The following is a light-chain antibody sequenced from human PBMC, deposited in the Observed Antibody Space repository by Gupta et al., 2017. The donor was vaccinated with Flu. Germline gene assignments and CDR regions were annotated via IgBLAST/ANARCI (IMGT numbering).Light chain of an antibody. Sequence: IQMTQSPSSLSASVGDRVTITCRASQSISSYLNWYQQKPGKAPKLLIYAASRLKSGVPSRFSGSGSGTDFTLTISSRQPEDFATYCCQQRNSTPFTFGQGTQLDIK. CDR3: QQRNSTPFT. J-gene: IGKJ5*01. CDR1: QSISSY. V-gene: IGKV1-39*01. CDR2: AAS.